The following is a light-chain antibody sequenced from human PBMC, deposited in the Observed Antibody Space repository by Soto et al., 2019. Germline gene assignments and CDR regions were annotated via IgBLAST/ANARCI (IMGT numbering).Light chain of an antibody. CDR2: SNI. Sequence: QAVVTQPPSMSGAPGQRVTISCTGSSADIGAGYDVHWYQQFPGTAPKLLIYSNINRPSGVPDRFSGSKSGTSASLAITGLQAEDEADYYCQSYDSSLGGSKGVFGGGTKLPVL. CDR1: SADIGAGYD. J-gene: IGLJ3*02. CDR3: QSYDSSLGGSKGV. V-gene: IGLV1-40*01.